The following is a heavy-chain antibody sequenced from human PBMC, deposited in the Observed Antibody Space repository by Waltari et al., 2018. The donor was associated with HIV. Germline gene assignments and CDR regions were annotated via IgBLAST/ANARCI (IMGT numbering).Heavy chain of an antibody. CDR3: ARLFGSYYYDAAGYYFDY. V-gene: IGHV3-21*01. D-gene: IGHD3-22*01. CDR2: ISSSSSYI. J-gene: IGHJ4*02. Sequence: VQLVESGGGLVKPGGSLRLSCAASGFTFRRYPIPCVRQTPGKGLEWVSSISSSSSYIYMADSLKGRITISRDNAKRSVFLQMNRLRAEDTAVYYCARLFGSYYYDAAGYYFDYWGQGTLVTVSS. CDR1: GFTFRRYP.